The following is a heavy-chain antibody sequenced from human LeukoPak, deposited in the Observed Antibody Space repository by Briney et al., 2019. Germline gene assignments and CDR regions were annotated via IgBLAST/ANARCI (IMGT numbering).Heavy chain of an antibody. D-gene: IGHD5-12*01. V-gene: IGHV3-48*02. CDR2: ISSSSNTI. CDR3: ARDILTKQAYSGYDN. Sequence: GGSLRLSCAASGFTFSTYSMNWIRQAPGKGLEWVSYISSSSNTIYYADSVKGRFTISRDNAKNSLYLQMNSLRDEDTAVYYCARDILTKQAYSGYDNWGQGTLVTVSS. J-gene: IGHJ4*02. CDR1: GFTFSTYS.